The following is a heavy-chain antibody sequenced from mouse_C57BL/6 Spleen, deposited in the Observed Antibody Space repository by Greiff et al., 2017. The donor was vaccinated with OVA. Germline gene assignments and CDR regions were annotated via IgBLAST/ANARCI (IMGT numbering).Heavy chain of an antibody. CDR2: IYPGDGDT. CDR1: GYAFSSSW. Sequence: VQLQESGPELVKPGASVKISCKASGYAFSSSWMNWVKQRPGKGLEWIGRIYPGDGDTNYNGKFKGKATLTADKSSSTAYMQLSSLTSEDYAVYFCANHTVDAMDYWGQGTSVTVSS. V-gene: IGHV1-82*01. J-gene: IGHJ4*01. CDR3: ANHTVDAMDY. D-gene: IGHD1-1*01.